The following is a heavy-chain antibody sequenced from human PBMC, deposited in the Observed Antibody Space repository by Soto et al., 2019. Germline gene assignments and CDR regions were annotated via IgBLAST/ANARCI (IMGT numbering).Heavy chain of an antibody. D-gene: IGHD2-21*01. Sequence: SETLSLTCTVSGGSITRGHYYWSWIRQPPGKGLEWIGYIYYSGGSYHNPSLKSRVTMSVDTSKNQFSLKLSSVTAADTAVYFCARESIPPRLIDYWGRGIMVTVSS. V-gene: IGHV4-30-4*01. CDR3: ARESIPPRLIDY. CDR2: IYYSGGS. CDR1: GGSITRGHYY. J-gene: IGHJ4*02.